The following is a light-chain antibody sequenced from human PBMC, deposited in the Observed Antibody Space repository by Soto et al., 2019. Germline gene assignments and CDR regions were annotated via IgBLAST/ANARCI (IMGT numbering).Light chain of an antibody. V-gene: IGKV1-27*01. Sequence: DIQLTQSPSSLSASVGDRVTITCRASQDISHYLAWYQQRPGKVPRLLIYAASTLKIGVPTRFSGSGSGTDFTLTISGLQPEDVATYYYQKYDRAPWTFGQGTKVDMK. CDR1: QDISHY. CDR2: AAS. J-gene: IGKJ1*01. CDR3: QKYDRAPWT.